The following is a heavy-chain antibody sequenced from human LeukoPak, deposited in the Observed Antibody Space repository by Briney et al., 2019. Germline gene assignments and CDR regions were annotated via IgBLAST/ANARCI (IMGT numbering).Heavy chain of an antibody. CDR2: IYYSGST. CDR3: ARGPNPYAYSSSSLGFDY. D-gene: IGHD6-13*01. CDR1: GGSISSYY. J-gene: IGHJ4*02. Sequence: PSETLSLTCTVSGGSISSYYWSWIRQPPGKGLEWIGYIYYSGSTNYNPSLKSRVTISVDTSKNQFSLKLSSVTAADTAVYYCARGPNPYAYSSSSLGFDYWGQGTLVTVSS. V-gene: IGHV4-59*12.